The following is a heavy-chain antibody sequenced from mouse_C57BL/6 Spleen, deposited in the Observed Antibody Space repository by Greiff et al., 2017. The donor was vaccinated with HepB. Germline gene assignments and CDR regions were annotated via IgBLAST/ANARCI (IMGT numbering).Heavy chain of an antibody. CDR3: TVVPLDY. J-gene: IGHJ2*01. D-gene: IGHD1-1*01. CDR2: INPSTGGT. CDR1: GYSFTGYY. Sequence: DVQLQESGPELVKPGASVKISCKASGYSFTGYYMNWVKQSPEKSLEWIGEINPSTGGTTYNQKFKAKATLTVDKSSSTAYMQLKSLTSEDSAVYYCTVVPLDYWGQGTTLTVSS. V-gene: IGHV1-42*01.